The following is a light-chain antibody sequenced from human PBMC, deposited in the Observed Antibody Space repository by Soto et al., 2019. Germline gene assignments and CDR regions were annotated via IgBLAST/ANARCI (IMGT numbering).Light chain of an antibody. CDR2: AAS. V-gene: IGKV3-20*01. Sequence: IVVTRSACTVSLSQGERATPSCRASQSVRNNYLAWYQQRPGQAPRLLINAASSRATGIPDRFSGSGSGTDFTLTISRLEPEDFAVYYCQQYGTSPRTFGQGTKVDIK. J-gene: IGKJ1*01. CDR3: QQYGTSPRT. CDR1: QSVRNNY.